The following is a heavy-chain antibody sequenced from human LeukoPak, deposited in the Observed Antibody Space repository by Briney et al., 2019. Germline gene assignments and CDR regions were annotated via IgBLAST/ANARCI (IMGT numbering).Heavy chain of an antibody. CDR1: GYTFTSYD. V-gene: IGHV1-8*01. Sequence: ASVKVSCKASGYTFTSYDINWVRQATGQGLEWMGWMNPNSGNTGYAQKSQGRVTMTRNTSISTAYMELSSLRSEDTAVYYCARGGVVTFGGGDAFDIWGQGTMVTVSS. CDR2: MNPNSGNT. J-gene: IGHJ3*02. CDR3: ARGGVVTFGGGDAFDI. D-gene: IGHD3-16*01.